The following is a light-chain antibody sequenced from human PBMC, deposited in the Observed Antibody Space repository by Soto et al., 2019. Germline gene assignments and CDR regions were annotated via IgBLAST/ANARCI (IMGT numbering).Light chain of an antibody. V-gene: IGKV3-15*01. CDR2: DTS. J-gene: IGKJ5*01. Sequence: DIVMTQSPATLSVSPGERATLSCRASQSVSNKLAWYQHKPGQAPRLLIYDTSTRVAGIPARFTGSVSGTDFTLTISSLQSEDFAVYYCQQYNIWRSISFGQGTRLEIK. CDR3: QQYNIWRSIS. CDR1: QSVSNK.